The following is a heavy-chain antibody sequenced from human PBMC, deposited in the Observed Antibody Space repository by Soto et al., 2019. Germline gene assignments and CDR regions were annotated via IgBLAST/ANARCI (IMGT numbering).Heavy chain of an antibody. CDR1: GFTVSINY. Sequence: GSLRLSCAASGFTVSINYMSWVRQAPGKGLEWVSVIYSGGSTYYADSVKGRFTISRHNSKNTLYLQMNSLRAEDTAVYYCAKDRYYDSSGYYPGYWGQGTLVTVSS. J-gene: IGHJ4*02. D-gene: IGHD3-22*01. V-gene: IGHV3-53*01. CDR2: IYSGGST. CDR3: AKDRYYDSSGYYPGY.